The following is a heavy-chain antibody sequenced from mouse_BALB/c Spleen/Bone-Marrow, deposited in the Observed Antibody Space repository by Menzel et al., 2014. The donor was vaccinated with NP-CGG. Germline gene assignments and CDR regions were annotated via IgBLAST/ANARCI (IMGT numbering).Heavy chain of an antibody. V-gene: IGHV14-3*02. Sequence: VQLQQSGAELVKPGASVKLSCAASGFNIKDTYMHWVKQRPEQGLEWIGRIDPANGNTKYDPKFQGKATITADTSSNTAYLQLSSLTSEDTAVYYCARGYYDYDLDYWGQGTTLTVSS. D-gene: IGHD2-4*01. J-gene: IGHJ2*01. CDR3: ARGYYDYDLDY. CDR1: GFNIKDTY. CDR2: IDPANGNT.